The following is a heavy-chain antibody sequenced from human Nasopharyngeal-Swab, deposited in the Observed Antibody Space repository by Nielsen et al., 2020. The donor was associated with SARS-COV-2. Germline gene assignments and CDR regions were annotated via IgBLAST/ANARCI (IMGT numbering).Heavy chain of an antibody. D-gene: IGHD6-19*01. J-gene: IGHJ6*02. CDR2: IYYSGST. Sequence: SETLSLTCTVSGGSISSYYWSWIRQPPGKGLEWIGYIYYSGSTNYNPSLKSRVTISVDTSKNQFSLKLSSVTAADTAVYYCARLRIAVAGTGESYYYYGMDVWGQGTTVTASS. CDR3: ARLRIAVAGTGESYYYYGMDV. CDR1: GGSISSYY. V-gene: IGHV4-59*08.